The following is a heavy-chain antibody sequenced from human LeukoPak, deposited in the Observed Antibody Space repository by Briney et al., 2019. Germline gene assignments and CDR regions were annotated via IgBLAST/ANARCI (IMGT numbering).Heavy chain of an antibody. CDR1: GGSISSYY. V-gene: IGHV4-59*08. Sequence: SETPSLTCTVSGGSISSYYWSWIRQPPGKGLEWIGYIYYSGSTNYNPSLKSRVTISVDTSKNQFSLKLSSVTAADTAVYYCARPVRHPLAFYIWGQGTMVTVSS. CDR3: ARPVRHPLAFYI. CDR2: IYYSGST. D-gene: IGHD3-10*02. J-gene: IGHJ3*02.